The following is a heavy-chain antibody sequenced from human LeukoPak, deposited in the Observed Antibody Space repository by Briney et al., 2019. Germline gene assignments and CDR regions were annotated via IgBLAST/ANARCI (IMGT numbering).Heavy chain of an antibody. CDR3: ARGADGVSSNSRGWFDP. D-gene: IGHD2-15*01. Sequence: PGGSLRLSCAASGFTFSRYWMSWVRQAPGKGLEWVANINQDGSEKYYVDSVKGRFTISRDSAKKSLYLQMNSLRAEDTAVYSCARGADGVSSNSRGWFDPWGQGTLVTVSS. V-gene: IGHV3-7*01. J-gene: IGHJ5*02. CDR2: INQDGSEK. CDR1: GFTFSRYW.